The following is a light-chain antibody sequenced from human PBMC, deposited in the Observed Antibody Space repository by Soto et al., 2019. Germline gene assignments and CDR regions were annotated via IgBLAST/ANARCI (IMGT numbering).Light chain of an antibody. Sequence: DIQMTQSPSSLSASVGDRVTITCQASQDISNYLNWYQQKPGKAPKLLIYDASNLETGVSSRFSGSGSGTEFTFTISSLQPENIATYYCQQYDNLPRLTFGPGTKVDIK. CDR2: DAS. CDR3: QQYDNLPRLT. J-gene: IGKJ3*01. CDR1: QDISNY. V-gene: IGKV1-33*01.